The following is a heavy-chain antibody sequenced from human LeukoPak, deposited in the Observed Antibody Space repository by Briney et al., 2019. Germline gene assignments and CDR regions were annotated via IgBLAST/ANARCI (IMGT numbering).Heavy chain of an antibody. D-gene: IGHD3-22*01. J-gene: IGHJ4*02. CDR3: TRHGYYYDSSADY. Sequence: ASVKVSCKASGYTFTGYYMHWVRQAPGQGLEWMGWINPNSGGTNYAQKFQGRVTMTRDTSISTAYMELSRLRSDDTAVYYCTRHGYYYDSSADYWGQGTLVTVSS. V-gene: IGHV1-2*02. CDR2: INPNSGGT. CDR1: GYTFTGYY.